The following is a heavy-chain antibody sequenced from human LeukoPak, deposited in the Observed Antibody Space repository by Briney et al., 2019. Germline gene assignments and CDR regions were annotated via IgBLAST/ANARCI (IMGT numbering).Heavy chain of an antibody. D-gene: IGHD6-19*01. CDR1: GGTFSSYA. CDR2: IIPIFGTA. J-gene: IGHJ3*02. CDR3: ATDRNGQWLADAFDI. Sequence: ASVKVSCKASGGTFSSYAISWVRQAPGQGLEWMGGIIPIFGTANYAQKFQGRVTMTEDTSTDTAYMELSSLRSEDTAVYYCATDRNGQWLADAFDIWGQGTMVTVSS. V-gene: IGHV1-69*06.